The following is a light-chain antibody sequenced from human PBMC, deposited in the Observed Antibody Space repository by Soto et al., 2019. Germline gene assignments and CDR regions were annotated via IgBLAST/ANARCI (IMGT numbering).Light chain of an antibody. J-gene: IGLJ1*01. CDR3: SSYTSSNTLDV. CDR2: EVS. CDR1: SSDIGGYNF. V-gene: IGLV2-14*01. Sequence: SALTQPASVSGSPGQSITISCTGTSSDIGGYNFVSWYQQHPGKAPKLMIYEVSNRPSGISNRFSGSKYGNTASLTISGLQAADEADYYCSSYTSSNTLDVFGTGTKVTVL.